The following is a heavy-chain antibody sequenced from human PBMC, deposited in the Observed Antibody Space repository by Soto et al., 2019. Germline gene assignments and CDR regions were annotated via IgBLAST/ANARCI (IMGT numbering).Heavy chain of an antibody. D-gene: IGHD3-10*01. Sequence: QVQLQESGPGLAHPSQTLSLTCTFSGGSIRRRGYYWSWVLHPPGKGLEWIGNIYYSGSTYYNPSLKSRVTISVDASKNQFPLNLNSVTAADTAVYFCARVGEIVGDYWCQGTLVTVSS. V-gene: IGHV4-31*03. CDR3: ARVGEIVGDY. CDR1: GGSIRRRGYY. J-gene: IGHJ4*02. CDR2: IYYSGST.